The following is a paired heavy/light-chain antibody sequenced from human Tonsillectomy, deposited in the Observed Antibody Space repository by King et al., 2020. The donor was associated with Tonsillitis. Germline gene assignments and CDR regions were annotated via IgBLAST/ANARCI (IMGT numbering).Heavy chain of an antibody. D-gene: IGHD4-17*01. Sequence: QVHLVQSGAEVKRPGSSVKVSCKASGGTLSRYAINWVRQAPGQGLEWMGQILPIFDSAYYAQKFQGRVTITADESTSTSYMELTSLRSEDTAMYYCTRDEATVTPNGAPYFDYWGQGTLLTVSS. CDR3: TRDEATVTPNGAPYFDY. J-gene: IGHJ4*02. CDR1: GGTLSRYA. V-gene: IGHV1-69*01. CDR2: ILPIFDSA.
Light chain of an antibody. J-gene: IGLJ3*02. Sequence: QSALTQPASVSGSPGQSITITCTGTINDVGSYDLVSWYQQHPGKVPKALIYEVFKRPSGVSSRFSGSKSANTASLTISGLQAEDEGEYYCCAYAGRRTFVFGGGTKLTVL. CDR3: CAYAGRRTFV. CDR1: INDVGSYDL. V-gene: IGLV2-23*02. CDR2: EVF.